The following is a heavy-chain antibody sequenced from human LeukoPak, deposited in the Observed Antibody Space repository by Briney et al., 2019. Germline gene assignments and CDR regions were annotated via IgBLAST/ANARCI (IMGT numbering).Heavy chain of an antibody. CDR1: GFTFSSHA. Sequence: PGGSLRLSCAASGFTFSSHAMSWVRQAPGKGLEWVSAISGSGGSTYYADSVKGRFTISRDNSKNTLYLQMNSLRAEDTAVYYCAREITMVRGVAYWGQGTLVTVSS. CDR3: AREITMVRGVAY. J-gene: IGHJ4*02. V-gene: IGHV3-23*01. CDR2: ISGSGGST. D-gene: IGHD3-10*01.